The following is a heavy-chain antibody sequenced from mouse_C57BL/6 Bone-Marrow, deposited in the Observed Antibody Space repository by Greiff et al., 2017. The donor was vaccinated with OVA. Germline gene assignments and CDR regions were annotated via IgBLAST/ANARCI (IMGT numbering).Heavy chain of an antibody. J-gene: IGHJ3*01. CDR2: IWRGGST. CDR3: AKKSYDYDIFAY. D-gene: IGHD2-4*01. V-gene: IGHV2-5*01. Sequence: VQGVESGPGLVQPSQSLSITCTVSGFSLTSYGVHWVRQSPGKGLEWLGVIWRGGSTDYNAAFMSRLSITKDNSKSQVFFKMNSLQADDTAIYSCAKKSYDYDIFAYWGQGTLVTVSA. CDR1: GFSLTSYG.